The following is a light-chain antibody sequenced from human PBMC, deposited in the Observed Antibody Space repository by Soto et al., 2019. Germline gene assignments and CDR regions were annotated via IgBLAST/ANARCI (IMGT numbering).Light chain of an antibody. CDR3: SSYTSSSTLMV. V-gene: IGLV2-14*01. Sequence: QSALTQPASVSGSPGQSITISCTGNSSDVGGYNYVSWYQQHPGKAPKLMIYDVSNRPSGVSNRFSGSKSGNTASLTISGLQAEDEADYYCSSYTSSSTLMVFGGGTKLTV. CDR2: DVS. J-gene: IGLJ2*01. CDR1: SSDVGGYNY.